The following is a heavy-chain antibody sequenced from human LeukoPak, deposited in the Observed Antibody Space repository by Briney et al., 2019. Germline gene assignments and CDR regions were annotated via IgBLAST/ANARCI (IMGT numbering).Heavy chain of an antibody. J-gene: IGHJ4*02. CDR2: ISSSSSYI. CDR1: GFTFSSYS. Sequence: AGGSLRLSCAASGFTFSSYSMNWVRHAPGKGLEWVSSISSSSSYIYYADSVKGRCAISRDNAKNSLYLQMNSLRAEDTAVYYCAKSGGVDSSGYYLDYWGQGTLVTVSS. V-gene: IGHV3-21*04. D-gene: IGHD3-22*01. CDR3: AKSGGVDSSGYYLDY.